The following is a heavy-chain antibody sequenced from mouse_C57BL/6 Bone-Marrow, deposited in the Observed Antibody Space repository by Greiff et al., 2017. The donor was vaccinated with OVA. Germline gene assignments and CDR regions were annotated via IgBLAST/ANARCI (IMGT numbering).Heavy chain of an antibody. CDR3: ARRDYGRGYAMDY. J-gene: IGHJ4*01. CDR2: ILPSIGRT. D-gene: IGHD1-1*01. CDR1: DSEVFPIAY. V-gene: IGHV15-2*01. Sequence: QVQLKESGSELRSPGSSVKLSCKDFDSEVFPIAYMSWVRQKPGHGFEWIGGILPSIGRTIYGEKFEDKATLDADTLSNTAYLELNSLTSEDSAIYYCARRDYGRGYAMDYWGQGTSVTVSS.